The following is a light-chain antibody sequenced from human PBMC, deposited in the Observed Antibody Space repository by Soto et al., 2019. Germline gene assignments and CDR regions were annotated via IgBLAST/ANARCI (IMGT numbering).Light chain of an antibody. J-gene: IGKJ1*01. V-gene: IGKV3-15*01. Sequence: EIVMTQSPATLSVSPGERATLSCRASQSVSSNLAWYQQKPGQAPRLLIYGASTRATGIPARFSGSGSGTEFTLTISSLQSEVLAVYYCQQYXNWPRTFGQGTKVDIK. CDR3: QQYXNWPRT. CDR1: QSVSSN. CDR2: GAS.